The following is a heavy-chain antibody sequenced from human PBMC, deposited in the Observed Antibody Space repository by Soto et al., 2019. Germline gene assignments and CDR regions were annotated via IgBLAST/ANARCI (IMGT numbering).Heavy chain of an antibody. CDR2: FHYSGNT. Sequence: SETLSLTCTVSGASVSSGNYYWSWIRQPPGKGLEWIGYFHYSGNTNYNPSLKSRVTISLDTSKNQFSLKLNSVTAADTAVYYCTRARVVVVGGTLDYWGQGTLVTVSS. D-gene: IGHD2-15*01. CDR1: GASVSSGNYY. V-gene: IGHV4-61*01. J-gene: IGHJ4*02. CDR3: TRARVVVVGGTLDY.